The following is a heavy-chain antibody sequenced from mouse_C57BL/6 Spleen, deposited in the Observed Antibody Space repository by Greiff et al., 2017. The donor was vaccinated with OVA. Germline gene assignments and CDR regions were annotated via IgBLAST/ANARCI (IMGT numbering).Heavy chain of an antibody. CDR2: INPNNGGT. J-gene: IGHJ3*01. D-gene: IGHD2-1*01. CDR1: GYTFTDYY. CDR3: ARTLYCGNFAY. V-gene: IGHV1-26*01. Sequence: VQLLQSGPELVKPGASVKISCKASGYTFTDYYMNWVKQSPGKSLEWIGDINPNNGGTSYKQKFKGKATLTVDKSSSTAYMELRSLTSEYSAFYYCARTLYCGNFAYWGQGTLVTVSA.